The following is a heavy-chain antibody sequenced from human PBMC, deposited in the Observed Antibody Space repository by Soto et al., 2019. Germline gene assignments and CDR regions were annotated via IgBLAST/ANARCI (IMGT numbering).Heavy chain of an antibody. V-gene: IGHV3-30*18. CDR2: ISYDGSNK. CDR1: GFTFSSYG. Sequence: QVQLVESGGGVVQPGRSLRLSCAASGFTFSSYGMHWVRQAPGKGLEWVAVISYDGSNKYYADSGKGRFTISRDNSKNTLYLQMNSLRAEDTAVYYCAKDSRRYSDILTGTGSGYFDLWGRGTLVTVSS. J-gene: IGHJ2*01. D-gene: IGHD3-9*01. CDR3: AKDSRRYSDILTGTGSGYFDL.